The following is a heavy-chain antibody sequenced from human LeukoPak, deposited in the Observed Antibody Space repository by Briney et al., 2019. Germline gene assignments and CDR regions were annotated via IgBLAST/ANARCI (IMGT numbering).Heavy chain of an antibody. CDR1: GFTFGEYA. Sequence: PGGSLRLSCTTSGFTFGEYAMSWFRQAPGKGLDLVGFIRSEAYGGTTEYAASVKGRFTISRDDSESLAYLQMTSLKIEDTAVYYCTKGWGDHWGRGTLVTVSS. D-gene: IGHD2-21*01. CDR2: IRSEAYGGTT. CDR3: TKGWGDH. V-gene: IGHV3-49*03. J-gene: IGHJ4*02.